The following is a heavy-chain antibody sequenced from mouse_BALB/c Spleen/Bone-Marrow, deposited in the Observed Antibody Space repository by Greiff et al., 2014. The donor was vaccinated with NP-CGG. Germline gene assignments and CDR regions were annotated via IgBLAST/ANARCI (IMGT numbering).Heavy chain of an antibody. CDR2: TWAGGST. CDR1: GFSLTSYG. J-gene: IGHJ3*01. D-gene: IGHD2-14*01. CDR3: ARDNYRGAWFAY. Sequence: VQLVESGPGLVAPSQSLSITCTVSGFSLTSYGVHWVRQPPGKGLEWLGVTWAGGSTNYNSALMSRLSISKDNSKSQVFLKMNSLQTDDTAMYYCARDNYRGAWFAYWGQGTLVTVSA. V-gene: IGHV2-9*02.